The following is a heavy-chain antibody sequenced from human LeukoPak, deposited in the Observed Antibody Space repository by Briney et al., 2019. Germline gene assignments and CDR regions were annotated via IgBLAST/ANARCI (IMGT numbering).Heavy chain of an antibody. CDR1: GFTVSSNY. V-gene: IGHV3-53*01. J-gene: IGHJ4*02. D-gene: IGHD3-9*01. CDR2: IYSGGSI. CDR3: AGASLYDILTGYYTPYYLDY. Sequence: GGSLRLSCAASGFTVSSNYMSWVRQAPGKGLEWVSVIYSGGSIYYADSVKGRFTISRDNSKNTLYLQMNSLRAEDTAVYYCAGASLYDILTGYYTPYYLDYWGRGTLVTVSS.